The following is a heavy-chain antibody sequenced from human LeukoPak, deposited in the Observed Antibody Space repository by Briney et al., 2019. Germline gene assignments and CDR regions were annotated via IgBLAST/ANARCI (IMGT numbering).Heavy chain of an antibody. D-gene: IGHD2-21*02. CDR3: ARDVSYCGGDCNSALTPGYFQH. CDR1: GGTFNNYA. J-gene: IGHJ1*01. CDR2: IIPIFDTA. V-gene: IGHV1-69*13. Sequence: ASVKVSCKASGGTFNNYAIIWVRQAPGQGLEWMGGIIPIFDTADYAQKFQGRVTITADESKSTVYMELSSLRSEDTAIYYCARDVSYCGGDCNSALTPGYFQHWGQGTLVTVSS.